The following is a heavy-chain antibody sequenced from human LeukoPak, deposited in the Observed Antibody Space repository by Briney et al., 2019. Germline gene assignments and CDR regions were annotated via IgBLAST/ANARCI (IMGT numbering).Heavy chain of an antibody. D-gene: IGHD1/OR15-1a*01. CDR3: SKGGNNSLD. V-gene: IGHV3-15*01. J-gene: IGHJ4*01. CDR1: GFTFSNAW. Sequence: GGSLRLSCAASGFTFSNAWMSWVRQAPGKGLEWVGRIKSKTDGGTTDYAAPVKGRFTISRDDSKNPLYLQMNSLKTEDTPVYYRSKGGNNSLDWGQGTLVNVSS. CDR2: IKSKTDGGTT.